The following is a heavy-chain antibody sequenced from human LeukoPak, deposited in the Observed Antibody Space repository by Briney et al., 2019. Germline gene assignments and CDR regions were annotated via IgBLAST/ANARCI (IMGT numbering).Heavy chain of an antibody. CDR2: IYYSGST. CDR3: ARDYCSSTSCYSRSYNWFDP. Sequence: SETLSLTCTVSGGSISSSSYYWGWIRQPPGKGLEWIGSIYYSGSTYYNPSLKSRVTMSVDTSKNQFSLKLSSVTAADTAVYYCARDYCSSTSCYSRSYNWFDPWGQGTLVTVSS. V-gene: IGHV4-39*07. CDR1: GGSISSSSYY. J-gene: IGHJ5*02. D-gene: IGHD2-2*02.